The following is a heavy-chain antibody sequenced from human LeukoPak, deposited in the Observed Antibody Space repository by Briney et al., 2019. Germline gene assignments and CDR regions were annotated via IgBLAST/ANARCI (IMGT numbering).Heavy chain of an antibody. CDR1: GYTFTSYG. J-gene: IGHJ6*02. D-gene: IGHD3-10*01. CDR2: INPNSGGT. V-gene: IGHV1-2*06. Sequence: ASVKVSCKASGYTFTSYGISWVRQAPGQGLEWMGRINPNSGGTNYAQKFQGRVTMTRDTSISTAYMELSRLRSDDTAVYYCARDKKGSYYYYYTMDVWGQGTTVTVSS. CDR3: ARDKKGSYYYYYTMDV.